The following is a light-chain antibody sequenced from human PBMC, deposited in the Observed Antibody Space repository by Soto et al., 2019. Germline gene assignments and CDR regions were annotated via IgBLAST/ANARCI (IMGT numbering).Light chain of an antibody. CDR1: QSLNGF. J-gene: IGKJ5*01. Sequence: EIVMTQSPATLSVSPGERATLSCRASQSLNGFLAWYQHKPGQAPRLLMYDTSTRATGVPARFSGSGSGTGFTLTISSLQSVDFAVYYCQQYNHWPLTFGQGTRLEIK. V-gene: IGKV3-15*01. CDR2: DTS. CDR3: QQYNHWPLT.